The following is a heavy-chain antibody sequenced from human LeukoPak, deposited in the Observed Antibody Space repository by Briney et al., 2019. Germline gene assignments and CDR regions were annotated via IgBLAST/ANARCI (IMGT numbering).Heavy chain of an antibody. J-gene: IGHJ4*02. CDR2: IIPILGIA. CDR3: ARGGEWLFFDY. CDR1: GGTFSSYA. D-gene: IGHD3-3*01. Sequence: SVKVSCKASGGTFSSYAISWVRQAPGQGPEWMGRIIPILGIANYAQKFQGRVTITADKSTSTAYMELSSLRSEDTAVYYCARGGEWLFFDYWGQGTLVTVSS. V-gene: IGHV1-69*04.